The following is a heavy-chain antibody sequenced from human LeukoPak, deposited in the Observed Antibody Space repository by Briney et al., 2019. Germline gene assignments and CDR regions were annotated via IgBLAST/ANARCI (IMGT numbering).Heavy chain of an antibody. CDR1: GFTFSSYE. D-gene: IGHD3-10*01. V-gene: IGHV3-48*03. CDR3: ARDASAEGSGSYRY. J-gene: IGHJ4*02. Sequence: GGSLRLSCAASGFTFSSYEMNWVRQAPGKGLEWVSYISSSGSTIYYADSVKGRFTISRDNAKNSLYLQMNSLRAEDTAVYYCARDASAEGSGSYRYWGQGTLVTVSS. CDR2: ISSSGSTI.